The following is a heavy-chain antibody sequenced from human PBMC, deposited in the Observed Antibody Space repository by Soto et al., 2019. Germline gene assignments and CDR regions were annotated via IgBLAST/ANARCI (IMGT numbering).Heavy chain of an antibody. CDR3: ARDPSRYDILTGYGYYYGMDV. D-gene: IGHD3-9*01. V-gene: IGHV1-2*02. Sequence: SVTVSCKASGYTFTGYYMHWVRQAPGQGLEWMGWINPNSGGTNYAQKFQGRVTMTRDTSISTAYMELSRLRSDDTAVYHCARDPSRYDILTGYGYYYGMDVWGQGTTVTVSS. CDR1: GYTFTGYY. J-gene: IGHJ6*02. CDR2: INPNSGGT.